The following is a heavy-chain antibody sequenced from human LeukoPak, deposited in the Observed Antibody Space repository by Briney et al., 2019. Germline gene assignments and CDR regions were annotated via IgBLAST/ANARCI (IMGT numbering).Heavy chain of an antibody. Sequence: GGSLRLSCAASGFTFSSYAMSWIRQAPGKGLEWVSAISGSGGSTYYADSVKGRFTISRDNSKNTLYLQMNSLRAEDTAVHYCAKSTCSSTSCYQGEVYYYYMDVWGKGTTVTVSS. J-gene: IGHJ6*03. V-gene: IGHV3-23*01. CDR3: AKSTCSSTSCYQGEVYYYYMDV. D-gene: IGHD2-2*01. CDR1: GFTFSSYA. CDR2: ISGSGGST.